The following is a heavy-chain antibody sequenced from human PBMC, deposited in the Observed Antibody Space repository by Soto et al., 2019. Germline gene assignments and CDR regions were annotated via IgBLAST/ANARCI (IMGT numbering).Heavy chain of an antibody. J-gene: IGHJ4*02. CDR3: AGYDFWSGYYSLDY. CDR2: ISSSSYI. CDR1: GFTFSSYS. V-gene: IGHV3-21*01. D-gene: IGHD3-3*01. Sequence: GGSLRLSCAASGFTFSSYSMNWVRQAPGKGLEWVSSISSSSYIYYADSVKGRFTISRDNAKNSLYLQMNSLRAEDTAVYYCAGYDFWSGYYSLDYWGQGTLVTVSS.